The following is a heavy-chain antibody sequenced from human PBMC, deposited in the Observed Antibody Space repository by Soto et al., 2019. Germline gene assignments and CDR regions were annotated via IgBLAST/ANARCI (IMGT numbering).Heavy chain of an antibody. CDR1: GFTFSSYG. Sequence: QVQLVESGGGVVQPGRSLRLSCAASGFTFSSYGMHWVRQAPGKGLEWVAVISYDGSNKYYADSVKGRFTISRDNSKNTLYLQMNSLRAEDTAVYYCAKVQFGVVGAIRDYWGQGTLVTVSS. J-gene: IGHJ4*02. V-gene: IGHV3-30*18. D-gene: IGHD1-26*01. CDR3: AKVQFGVVGAIRDY. CDR2: ISYDGSNK.